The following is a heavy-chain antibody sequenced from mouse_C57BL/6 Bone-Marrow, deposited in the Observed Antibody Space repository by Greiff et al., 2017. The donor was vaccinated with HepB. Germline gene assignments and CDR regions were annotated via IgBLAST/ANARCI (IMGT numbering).Heavy chain of an antibody. CDR1: GFTFSSYT. Sequence: EVQGVESGGGLVKPGGSLKLSCAASGFTFSSYTMSWVRQTPEKRLEWVATISGGGGNTYYPDSVKGRFTISRDNAKTTLYLQMSSLRSEDTALYYCARLITTVVARYYFDYWGQGTTLTVSS. CDR2: ISGGGGNT. J-gene: IGHJ2*01. CDR3: ARLITTVVARYYFDY. V-gene: IGHV5-9*01. D-gene: IGHD1-1*01.